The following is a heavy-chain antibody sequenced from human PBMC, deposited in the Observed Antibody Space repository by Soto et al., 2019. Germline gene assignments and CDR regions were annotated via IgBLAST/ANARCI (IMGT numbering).Heavy chain of an antibody. CDR1: GGSISSGGYY. Sequence: LSLTCTVSGGSISSGGYYWSWIRQHPGKGLEWIGYIYYSGSTYYNPSLKSRVTISVDTSKNQFSLKLSSVTAADTAVYYCARVGYSSQEMVDWFDPWGQGTLVTVSS. V-gene: IGHV4-31*03. CDR2: IYYSGST. CDR3: ARVGYSSQEMVDWFDP. J-gene: IGHJ5*02. D-gene: IGHD6-13*01.